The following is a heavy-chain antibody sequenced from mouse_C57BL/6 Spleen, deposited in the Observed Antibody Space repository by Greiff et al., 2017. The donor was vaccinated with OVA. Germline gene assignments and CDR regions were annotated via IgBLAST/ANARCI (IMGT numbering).Heavy chain of an antibody. Sequence: EVQVVESGGGLVKPGGSLKLSCAASGFTFSSYAMSWVRQTPEKRLEWVATISDGGSYTYYPDNVKGRFTISRDNAKNNLYLQMSHLKSEDTAMYYCARDATVVADAMDYWGQGTSVTVSS. CDR2: ISDGGSYT. D-gene: IGHD1-1*01. J-gene: IGHJ4*01. CDR3: ARDATVVADAMDY. CDR1: GFTFSSYA. V-gene: IGHV5-4*01.